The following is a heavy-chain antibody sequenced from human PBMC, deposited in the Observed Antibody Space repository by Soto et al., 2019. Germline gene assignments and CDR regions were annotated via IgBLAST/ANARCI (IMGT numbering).Heavy chain of an antibody. J-gene: IGHJ4*02. V-gene: IGHV4-59*12. CDR3: ARRRQQYFGELSGQFDF. CDR1: GDSITSYN. D-gene: IGHD3-10*01. CDR2: VYSSGST. Sequence: PSETLSLTCTVSGDSITSYNWNWLRQPPGMALEWIGYVYSSGSTNYNPSLKSRVTISVDTSRNQFSLKMNSVTATDTAVYYCARRRQQYFGELSGQFDFWGQGTLVTVSS.